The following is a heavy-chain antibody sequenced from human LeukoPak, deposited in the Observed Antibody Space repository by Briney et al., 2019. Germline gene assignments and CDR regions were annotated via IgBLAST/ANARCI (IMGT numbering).Heavy chain of an antibody. D-gene: IGHD4-17*01. J-gene: IGHJ4*02. Sequence: GGSLRLSCAASGFTFSSYWMSWVRQAPGKGLEWVANIKQDGSEKYYVDSVKGRFTISRDNAKNSLYLQMNSLRAEDTAVYYCAREPYGDYVPRDYFDYWGQGTLVTVSS. CDR1: GFTFSSYW. CDR2: IKQDGSEK. CDR3: AREPYGDYVPRDYFDY. V-gene: IGHV3-7*01.